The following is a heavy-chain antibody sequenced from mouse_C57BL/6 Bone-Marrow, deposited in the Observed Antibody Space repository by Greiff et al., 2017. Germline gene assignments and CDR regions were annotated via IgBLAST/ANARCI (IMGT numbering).Heavy chain of an antibody. CDR3: ARGECVYYPHYWAMDY. CDR2: IDPFDSCT. Sequence: VQLQQPGAELVMPGASVKLSCKASGYTFTSYWMHWVKQRPGQGLEWIGEIDPFDSCTNYNQKFKGKATLTLDKSSSTAYMQLSSLKSEDSAVYYCARGECVYYPHYWAMDYWCQGTSVTVSS. D-gene: IGHD2-1*01. V-gene: IGHV1-69*01. J-gene: IGHJ4*01. CDR1: GYTFTSYW.